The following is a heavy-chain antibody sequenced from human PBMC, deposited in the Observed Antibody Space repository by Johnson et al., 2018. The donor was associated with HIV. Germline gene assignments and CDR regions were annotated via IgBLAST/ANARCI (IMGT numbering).Heavy chain of an antibody. V-gene: IGHV3-30*03. CDR2: ITFEGSDK. CDR1: GFTFSNYG. D-gene: IGHD6-19*01. J-gene: IGHJ3*02. CDR3: VSSGCQRCAFDI. Sequence: QVQLVESGGGVVQPGGSLRLSCAASGFTFSNYGMHWVRQAPGKGLEWVAVITFEGSDKYYADSVKGRVTISRDNPKNTLYLQINSLRLEDTAVYYCVSSGCQRCAFDIWGQGTMVTVSS.